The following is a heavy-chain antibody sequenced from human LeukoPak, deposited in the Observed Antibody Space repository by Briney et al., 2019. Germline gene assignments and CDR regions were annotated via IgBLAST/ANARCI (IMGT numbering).Heavy chain of an antibody. Sequence: GGSLRLSCAASGFTFSSYEMNWVRQAPGKGLEWVSSITSGSSYIYYADSVKGRFTISRDNAKNSLYLQMNSLRAEDTAVYYCAKDQLEVVTTVSNPIYYYYYMDVWGKGTTVTISS. D-gene: IGHD4-17*01. CDR1: GFTFSSYE. J-gene: IGHJ6*03. CDR3: AKDQLEVVTTVSNPIYYYYYMDV. CDR2: ITSGSSYI. V-gene: IGHV3-21*01.